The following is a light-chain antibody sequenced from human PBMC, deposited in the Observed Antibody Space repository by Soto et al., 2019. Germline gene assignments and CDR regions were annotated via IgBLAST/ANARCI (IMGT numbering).Light chain of an antibody. Sequence: QSVLTRPPSASATPGQRVTISCFGSNSNIGSYTVNWYRQHPGTAPKLLIYSSNQRPSGVPDRFSASKSGTSASLAISGLQSADEADYYCAAWDDSLNGVAFGGGTKLTVL. V-gene: IGLV1-44*01. CDR2: SSN. CDR3: AAWDDSLNGVA. J-gene: IGLJ2*01. CDR1: NSNIGSYT.